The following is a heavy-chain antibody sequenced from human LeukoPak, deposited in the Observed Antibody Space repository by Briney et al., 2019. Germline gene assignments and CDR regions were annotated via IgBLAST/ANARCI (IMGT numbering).Heavy chain of an antibody. CDR1: GFTFSSYA. CDR3: ARGGRLAAAGVGENYYYFDY. Sequence: GGSLRLSCAASGFTFSSYAMHWVRQAPGKGLEWVAVISYDGSNKYYADSVKGRFTISRDNSKNTLYLQMNSLRAEDTAVYYCARGGRLAAAGVGENYYYFDYWGQGTLVTVSS. D-gene: IGHD6-13*01. CDR2: ISYDGSNK. J-gene: IGHJ4*02. V-gene: IGHV3-30*04.